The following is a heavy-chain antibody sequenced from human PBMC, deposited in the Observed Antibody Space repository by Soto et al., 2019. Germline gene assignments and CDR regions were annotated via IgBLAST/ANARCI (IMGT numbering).Heavy chain of an antibody. CDR3: ARHKWANYGMDV. Sequence: SETLSLTCAVYGASLRGYYFSWIRQSPGKGLEWIGEVNHGPTTNYNPSLRSRVAISVDASKNQFSLKVNSVTAADTAVYYCARHKWANYGMDVWGQGTTVTVSS. J-gene: IGHJ6*02. CDR1: GASLRGYY. D-gene: IGHD2-8*01. CDR2: VNHGPTT. V-gene: IGHV4-34*01.